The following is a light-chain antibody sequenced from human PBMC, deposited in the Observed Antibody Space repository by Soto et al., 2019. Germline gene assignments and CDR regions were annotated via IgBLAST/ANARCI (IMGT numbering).Light chain of an antibody. V-gene: IGLV2-14*01. CDR3: TSFTGSSTPVV. CDR1: SSDVGAYNY. J-gene: IGLJ2*01. Sequence: QSVLTQPASVSGSPGQSITISCTGTSSDVGAYNYVSWYQQHPGKAPKLMLYEVNSRPSGVSSRFSGSKSGNTASLTISGXQGEDEADYYCTSFTGSSTPVVFGGGTKVTVL. CDR2: EVN.